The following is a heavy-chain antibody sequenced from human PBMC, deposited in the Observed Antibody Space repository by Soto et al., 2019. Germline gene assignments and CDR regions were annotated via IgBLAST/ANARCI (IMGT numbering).Heavy chain of an antibody. V-gene: IGHV3-30*18. CDR2: ISYDGSNK. CDR3: AKDFPGYSSSWYLSSDDY. J-gene: IGHJ4*02. D-gene: IGHD6-13*01. Sequence: GGSLRLSCASSGFTFSSYGMHWVRQAPGKGLEWVAVISYDGSNKYYADSVKGRFTISRDNSKNTLYLQMNSLRAEDTAVYYCAKDFPGYSSSWYLSSDDYWGQGTLVTVSS. CDR1: GFTFSSYG.